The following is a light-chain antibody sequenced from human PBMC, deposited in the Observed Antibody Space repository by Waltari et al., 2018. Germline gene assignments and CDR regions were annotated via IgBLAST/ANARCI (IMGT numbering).Light chain of an antibody. CDR2: GAS. Sequence: EIVMTQSPATLSGSPGERATLSCRASQSVSSTLAWYQQKPGQAPRLLIYGASTRATGIPARFSGSGSGTEFTLTISSLQSEDFAVYYCQQYNNWPPLTFGGGTKVEIK. J-gene: IGKJ4*01. CDR1: QSVSST. V-gene: IGKV3-15*01. CDR3: QQYNNWPPLT.